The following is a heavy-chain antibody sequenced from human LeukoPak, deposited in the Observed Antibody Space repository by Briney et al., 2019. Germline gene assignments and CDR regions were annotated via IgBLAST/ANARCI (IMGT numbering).Heavy chain of an antibody. D-gene: IGHD3-22*01. CDR1: GYXFTSYW. CDR3: ARHGAYYYDSSGWFDY. V-gene: IGHV5-51*01. Sequence: GESLKISCNGSGYXFTSYWIGWVRQMPGKGLEWMGTIYPGDSDTRYSPSFQGQVTISADKSISTAYLQWSSLKASDTAMYYCARHGAYYYDSSGWFDYWGQGTLVTVSS. CDR2: IYPGDSDT. J-gene: IGHJ4*02.